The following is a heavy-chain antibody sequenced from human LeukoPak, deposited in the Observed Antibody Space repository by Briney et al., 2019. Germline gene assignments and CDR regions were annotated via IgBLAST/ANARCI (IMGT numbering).Heavy chain of an antibody. V-gene: IGHV4-39*07. CDR3: ASTLSRGPWELGY. CDR1: GGSISSSSYY. Sequence: PSETLSLTCTVSGGSISSSSYYWGWIRQPPGKGLEWIGSIYYSGSTYYNPSLKSRVTISVDRSKNQFSLKLSSVTAADTAVYYCASTLSRGPWELGYWGQGTLVTVSS. CDR2: IYYSGST. J-gene: IGHJ4*02. D-gene: IGHD1-26*01.